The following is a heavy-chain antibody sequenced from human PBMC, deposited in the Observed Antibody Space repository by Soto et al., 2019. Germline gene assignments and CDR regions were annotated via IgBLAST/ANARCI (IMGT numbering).Heavy chain of an antibody. J-gene: IGHJ4*02. V-gene: IGHV3-15*01. CDR1: GFNLSHPW. Sequence: NPGGSLRLSCVASGFNLSHPWMTWVRQAAGKGLEWVGRIKSKTDGGTADYAAPVKGRATISRDDSKNTVYLQMNSLKTEDKAVYYCTTGIYYDILTGYHNVAYWGQGALVTVSS. CDR3: TTGIYYDILTGYHNVAY. D-gene: IGHD3-9*01. CDR2: IKSKTDGGTA.